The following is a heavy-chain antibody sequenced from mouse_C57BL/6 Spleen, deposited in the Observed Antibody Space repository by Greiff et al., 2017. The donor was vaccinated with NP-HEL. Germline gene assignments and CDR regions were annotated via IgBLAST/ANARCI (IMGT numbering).Heavy chain of an antibody. J-gene: IGHJ3*01. CDR1: GFNIKDYY. Sequence: EVMLVESGAELVKPGASVKLSCTASGFNIKDYYMHWVKQRTEQGLEWIGRIDPEDGETKYAPKFQGKATITADPSSNTAYLQLSSLTSEDTAVYYCARSNPHYYGSSYVNAWFAYWGQGTLVTVSA. D-gene: IGHD1-1*01. V-gene: IGHV14-2*01. CDR2: IDPEDGET. CDR3: ARSNPHYYGSSYVNAWFAY.